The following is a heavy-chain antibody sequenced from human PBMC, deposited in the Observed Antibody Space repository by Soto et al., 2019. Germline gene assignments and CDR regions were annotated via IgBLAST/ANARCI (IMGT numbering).Heavy chain of an antibody. CDR1: GGSISSRSYY. D-gene: IGHD6-25*01. J-gene: IGHJ5*02. V-gene: IGHV4-39*01. CDR3: ATGSIGWAYNWFDP. CDR2: IYYSGST. Sequence: SETLSLTGTVSGGSISSRSYYWGWIRQPPGKGLEWIGSIYYSGSTYYNPSLKSRVTISVDTSKNQFSLKLSSVTAADTAVYHCATGSIGWAYNWFDPWGQGTLVTFSS.